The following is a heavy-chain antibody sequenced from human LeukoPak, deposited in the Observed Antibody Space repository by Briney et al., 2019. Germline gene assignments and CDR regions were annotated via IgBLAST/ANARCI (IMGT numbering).Heavy chain of an antibody. Sequence: PGGSLRLSYVASGFTLSSYQMNWVRQAPGKGLEWVSSISSSSSIIYYADSVKGRFTISRDNAKNSLYLQMNSLRAEDTAVYYCARDLFDDYSLDYWGQGTLVTVSS. CDR2: ISSSSSII. CDR3: ARDLFDDYSLDY. J-gene: IGHJ4*02. V-gene: IGHV3-21*01. D-gene: IGHD3-16*01. CDR1: GFTLSSYQ.